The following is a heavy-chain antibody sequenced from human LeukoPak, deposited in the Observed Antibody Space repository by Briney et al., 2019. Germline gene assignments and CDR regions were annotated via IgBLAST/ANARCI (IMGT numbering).Heavy chain of an antibody. CDR1: GYTFTSYG. D-gene: IGHD1-26*01. J-gene: IGHJ4*02. V-gene: IGHV1-18*01. Sequence: ASVKVSCKASGYTFTSYGISWVRQAPGQGLEWMGWISAYNGNTNYAQKLQGRVTMTTDTSTSTAYMELRSLRSDDTAVYYCARAPVRIVGATPYYFDYWGQGTLVTVSS. CDR3: ARAPVRIVGATPYYFDY. CDR2: ISAYNGNT.